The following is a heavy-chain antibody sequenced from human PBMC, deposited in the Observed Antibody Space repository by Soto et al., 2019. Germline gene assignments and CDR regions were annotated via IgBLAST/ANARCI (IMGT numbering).Heavy chain of an antibody. V-gene: IGHV3-33*08. D-gene: IGHD5-12*01. Sequence: GRALRLSCPASGVTFRNYAMTWVHQAPRKGLEWVAVIGYDGSNKYYADSLKGRFTISRDNYKNTLYLQMNSLRAEDTAVYYCARDLSGYDGGFDYWGQGTLVTVSS. CDR3: ARDLSGYDGGFDY. CDR2: IGYDGSNK. J-gene: IGHJ4*02. CDR1: GVTFRNYA.